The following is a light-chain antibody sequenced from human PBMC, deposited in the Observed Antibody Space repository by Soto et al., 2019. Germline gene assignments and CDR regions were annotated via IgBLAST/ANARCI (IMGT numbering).Light chain of an antibody. V-gene: IGKV3-20*01. Sequence: EIVLTQSPGTLSLSPGERATLSCRASQSVSSSYLAWYQQKPGQAPRLLIYGASSRATGIPDRFSGSGSGTDFHLTISGLAPDEFVVYYCLKYGSLWFTFGAGIKEDL. CDR2: GAS. CDR3: LKYGSLWFT. J-gene: IGKJ3*01. CDR1: QSVSSSY.